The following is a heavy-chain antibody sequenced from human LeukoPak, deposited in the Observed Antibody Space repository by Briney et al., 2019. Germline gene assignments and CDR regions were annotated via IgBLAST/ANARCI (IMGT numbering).Heavy chain of an antibody. Sequence: QPGGSLRLPCAASGFTFDDYAMHWVRQAPGKSLEWVSGINWNSGRIGYADSVKGRFTISRDNAKNSLYLQMNSLRAEDTAFYYCAKDPAYDSSGYYVSWGQGTLVTVSS. CDR2: INWNSGRI. D-gene: IGHD3-22*01. V-gene: IGHV3-9*01. CDR1: GFTFDDYA. CDR3: AKDPAYDSSGYYVS. J-gene: IGHJ5*02.